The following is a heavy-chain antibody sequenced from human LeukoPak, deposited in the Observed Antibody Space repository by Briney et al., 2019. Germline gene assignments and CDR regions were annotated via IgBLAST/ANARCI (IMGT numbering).Heavy chain of an antibody. D-gene: IGHD2-21*01. J-gene: IGHJ4*02. V-gene: IGHV1-2*06. CDR3: ARRLGRSFDY. Sequence: GASVKVSCKASGYTFTGYYMHWVRQAPGQGLEWMGRINPNSGGTNYAQKFQGRITITRDTSATTAYMDLSSLRSEDTAMYYCARRLGRSFDYWGQGTLVTVSS. CDR1: GYTFTGYY. CDR2: INPNSGGT.